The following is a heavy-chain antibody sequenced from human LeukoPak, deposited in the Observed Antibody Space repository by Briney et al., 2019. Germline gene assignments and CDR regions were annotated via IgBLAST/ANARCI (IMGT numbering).Heavy chain of an antibody. V-gene: IGHV1-2*02. CDR2: INPNSGGT. Sequence: ASVKVSCKPSGYTFTGYYMHWVRQAPGQGLEWMGWINPNSGGTNYAQKFQGRVTMTRDTSISTAYMELSRLRSDDTAVYYCAREGVGATILDYWGQGTLVTVSS. CDR1: GYTFTGYY. J-gene: IGHJ4*02. D-gene: IGHD1-26*01. CDR3: AREGVGATILDY.